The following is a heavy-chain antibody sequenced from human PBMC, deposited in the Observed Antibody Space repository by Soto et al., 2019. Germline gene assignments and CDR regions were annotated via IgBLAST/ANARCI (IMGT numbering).Heavy chain of an antibody. J-gene: IGHJ6*02. CDR1: GGSFSGYY. CDR3: ASLRIIAGQRDDQYGVDV. CDR2: INHSGNT. V-gene: IGHV4-34*01. Sequence: SESLSLTCAVSGGSFSGYYWNWIRQPPGKGLEWIGDINHSGNTNYNPYLKSRVTISIDTSKNQYTLKVRSVTAADTAGYYSASLRIIAGQRDDQYGVDVWGQGTRVTAP. D-gene: IGHD6-13*01.